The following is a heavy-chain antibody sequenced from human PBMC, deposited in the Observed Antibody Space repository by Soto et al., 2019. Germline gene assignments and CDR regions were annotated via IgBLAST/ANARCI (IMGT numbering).Heavy chain of an antibody. CDR1: GGSISSGDYY. V-gene: IGHV4-30-4*01. D-gene: IGHD1-1*01. Sequence: SETLSLTCTVSGGSISSGDYYWSWIRQPPGKGLEWIGYIYYSGSTYYNPSLKSRVTISVDTSKNQFSLKLSSVTAADRAVYYCARGWEMATTNNWFAPWGEGTLVTVSS. J-gene: IGHJ5*02. CDR2: IYYSGST. CDR3: ARGWEMATTNNWFAP.